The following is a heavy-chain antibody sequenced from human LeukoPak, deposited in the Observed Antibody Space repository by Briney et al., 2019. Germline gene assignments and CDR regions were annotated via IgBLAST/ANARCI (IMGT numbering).Heavy chain of an antibody. V-gene: IGHV3-30*18. D-gene: IGHD6-19*01. CDR2: ISYDGSNK. CDR3: AKNWGSEGAVAGTAFDY. Sequence: GGSLRLSCAASVFTFSSYYMHWVRQAPGKGLEWVAVISYDGSNKYYADSVKGRFTRSRDNSKNTLYLQMNSLRAQDTAVYYCAKNWGSEGAVAGTAFDYWGQGTLVTVSS. CDR1: VFTFSSYY. J-gene: IGHJ4*02.